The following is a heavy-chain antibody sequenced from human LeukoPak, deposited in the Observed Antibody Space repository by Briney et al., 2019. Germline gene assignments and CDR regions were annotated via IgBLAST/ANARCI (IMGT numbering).Heavy chain of an antibody. CDR3: ARVSGCSSTSCYRIDP. D-gene: IGHD2-2*02. CDR2: IYTSGST. V-gene: IGHV4-4*07. CDR1: GGSISSYY. J-gene: IGHJ5*02. Sequence: SETLSLTCTVSGGSISSYYWSWIRQPAGKGLEWIGRIYTSGSTNYNPSLKSRVTMSVDTSKNQFSLKLSSVTAADTAVYYCARVSGCSSTSCYRIDPWGQGTLVTVSS.